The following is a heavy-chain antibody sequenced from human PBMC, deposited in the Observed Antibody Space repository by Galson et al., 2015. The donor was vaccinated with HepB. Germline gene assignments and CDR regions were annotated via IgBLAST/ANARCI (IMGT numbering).Heavy chain of an antibody. D-gene: IGHD2-21*02. CDR2: ISYDGSNK. CDR3: AKELVCGGDCSIFGY. CDR1: GFTFSSYG. Sequence: SLRLSCAASGFTFSSYGMHWVRQAPGKGLEWVAVISYDGSNKYYADSVKGRFTISRDNSKNTLYLQMNSLRAEDTAVYYCAKELVCGGDCSIFGYWGQGTLVTVSS. V-gene: IGHV3-30*18. J-gene: IGHJ4*02.